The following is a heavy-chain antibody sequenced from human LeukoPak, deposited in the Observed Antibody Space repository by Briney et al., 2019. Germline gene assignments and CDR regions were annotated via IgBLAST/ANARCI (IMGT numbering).Heavy chain of an antibody. V-gene: IGHV3-73*01. Sequence: PGGSLRLSCAASGFIFSDSAIHWVRQASGKGLEWVGRIRSKVNNYATVYAASVKGRFTISRDDSKNTAYLQMNTLQTDDTAVYYCTRLTDIVVVPTTSWGQGTLVTVSS. D-gene: IGHD2-2*01. J-gene: IGHJ5*02. CDR1: GFIFSDSA. CDR3: TRLTDIVVVPTTS. CDR2: IRSKVNNYAT.